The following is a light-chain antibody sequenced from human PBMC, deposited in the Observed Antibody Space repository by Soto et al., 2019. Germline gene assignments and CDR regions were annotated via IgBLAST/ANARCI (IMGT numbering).Light chain of an antibody. V-gene: IGKV3-20*01. Sequence: EIVLTQSPGTLSLSPGERDTVSCRASQSVSSDYLAWYKQRPGQAPRLLIFGASSRAPGTPERFSGSGSGTDFTLTISRLEPEEFAVYYCQQYGNKPGMTFGRGTKVEIK. CDR1: QSVSSDY. J-gene: IGKJ1*01. CDR2: GAS. CDR3: QQYGNKPGMT.